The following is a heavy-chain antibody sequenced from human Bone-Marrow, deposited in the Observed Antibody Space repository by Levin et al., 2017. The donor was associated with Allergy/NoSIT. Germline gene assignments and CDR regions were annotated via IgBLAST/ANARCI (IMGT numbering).Heavy chain of an antibody. J-gene: IGHJ4*02. D-gene: IGHD1/OR15-1a*01. CDR2: LIPIFITP. Sequence: SVKVSCKAPGDTFNDYSLSWVRQAPGQGLEWMGGLIPIFITPTYAQKFQDRVTITADRSTNTAYMELRGLRSDDTAIYFCARGTEDWGQGTLVTVSS. CDR3: ARGTED. V-gene: IGHV1-69*06. CDR1: GDTFNDYS.